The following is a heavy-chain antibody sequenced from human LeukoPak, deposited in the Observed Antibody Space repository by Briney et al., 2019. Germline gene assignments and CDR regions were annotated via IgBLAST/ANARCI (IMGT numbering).Heavy chain of an antibody. CDR1: GYSISSGYY. Sequence: PSETLSLTCTVSGYSISSGYYWGWIRQPPGKGLEWIGSIYHSGSTYYNPSLKSRVTISVDTSKNQFSLKLSSVTAADTAVYYCARVIVVVVAATPRGWFDPWGQGTLVTVSS. V-gene: IGHV4-38-2*02. CDR3: ARVIVVVVAATPRGWFDP. J-gene: IGHJ5*02. D-gene: IGHD2-15*01. CDR2: IYHSGST.